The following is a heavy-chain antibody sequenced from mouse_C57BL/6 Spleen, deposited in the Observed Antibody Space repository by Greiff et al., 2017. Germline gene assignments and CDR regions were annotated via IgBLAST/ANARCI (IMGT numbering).Heavy chain of an antibody. CDR2: IDPNSGGP. CDR1: GFTFNSSW. Sequence: QVQLQQPGAELVQPGASVKLSCKASGFTFNSSWMHWVKQRPGRGLEWIGRIDPNSGGPKYNEKFKSKATLTVDKPSSTAYMQLSSLTSADSAVYYCAREGDCDDGFAYWGQGTLVTVSA. D-gene: IGHD2-12*01. J-gene: IGHJ3*01. V-gene: IGHV1-72*01. CDR3: AREGDCDDGFAY.